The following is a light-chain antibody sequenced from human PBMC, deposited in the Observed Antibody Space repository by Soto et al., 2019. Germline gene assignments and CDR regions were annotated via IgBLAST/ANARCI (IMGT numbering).Light chain of an antibody. J-gene: IGKJ1*01. CDR1: QSISSW. V-gene: IGKV1-5*01. CDR2: DAS. CDR3: QQYNSYST. Sequence: DIQMTQSPSTLSASVGDRDTINCRASQSISSWLAWYQQKPGKAPKLLIYDASSLESGVPSRFSGSGSGTEFTLTISSLQPDDFAIYYCQQYNSYSTFGQGIKVDIK.